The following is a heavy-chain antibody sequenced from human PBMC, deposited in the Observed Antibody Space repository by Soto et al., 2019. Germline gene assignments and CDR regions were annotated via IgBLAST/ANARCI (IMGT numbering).Heavy chain of an antibody. CDR2: IYYTGTT. D-gene: IGHD1-26*01. V-gene: IGHV4-30-4*01. Sequence: PSETLSLTCTVSGGSINSGDYYWSWIRQPPGKGLEWIGYIYYTGTTYYNLSPKGRLTISVDTSKNQFSLEMCSVTAADTAVYYCARERIVGDFQGFDYWGQGTPVTVSS. J-gene: IGHJ4*02. CDR3: ARERIVGDFQGFDY. CDR1: GGSINSGDYY.